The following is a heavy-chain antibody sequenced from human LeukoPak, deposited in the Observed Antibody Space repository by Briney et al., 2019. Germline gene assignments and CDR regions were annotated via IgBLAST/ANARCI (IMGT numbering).Heavy chain of an antibody. J-gene: IGHJ4*02. CDR2: INPNSGGT. CDR3: ARVAGGTMIVVVDY. Sequence: ASVKVSCKASGYTFTNYYIHWVRQAPGQGLEWMGWINPNSGGTNYAQKFQGRVTMTRDTSISTAYMELSRLRSDDTAVYYCARVAGGTMIVVVDYWGQGTLVTVSS. D-gene: IGHD3-22*01. V-gene: IGHV1-2*02. CDR1: GYTFTNYY.